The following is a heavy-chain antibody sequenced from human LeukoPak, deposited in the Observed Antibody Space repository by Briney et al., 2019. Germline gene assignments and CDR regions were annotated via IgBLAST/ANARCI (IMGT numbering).Heavy chain of an antibody. V-gene: IGHV4-39*07. D-gene: IGHD6-13*01. Sequence: TSETLSLTCTVSGGSISSNDYYWGWIRQPPGKGLEWIGSIYYSGNTYYNPSLKSRVTISVDTSKNQFSLKLSSVTAADTAVYYCARLLTIAAAGNYYMDVWGKGTTVTVSS. J-gene: IGHJ6*03. CDR1: GGSISSNDYY. CDR3: ARLLTIAAAGNYYMDV. CDR2: IYYSGNT.